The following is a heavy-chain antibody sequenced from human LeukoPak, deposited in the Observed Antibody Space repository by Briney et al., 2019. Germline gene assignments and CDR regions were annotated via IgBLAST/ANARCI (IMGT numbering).Heavy chain of an antibody. Sequence: SETLSLTCAVYGGSFSGYYWSWIRQPPGRGLEWIGEINHSGSTNYNPSLKSRVTISVDTSKNQFSLKLSSVTAADTAVYYCAHLKDFSRDAFDIWGQGTMVTVSS. J-gene: IGHJ3*02. D-gene: IGHD2/OR15-2a*01. CDR2: INHSGST. CDR3: AHLKDFSRDAFDI. CDR1: GGSFSGYY. V-gene: IGHV4-34*01.